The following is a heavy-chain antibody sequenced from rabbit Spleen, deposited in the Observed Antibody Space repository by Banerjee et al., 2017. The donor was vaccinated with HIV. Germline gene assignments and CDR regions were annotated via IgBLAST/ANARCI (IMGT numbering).Heavy chain of an antibody. CDR1: GVSFSFSSY. CDR2: IEVGSSGFT. V-gene: IGHV1S45*01. CDR3: ARGVYDDYDTYYFDL. J-gene: IGHJ4*01. Sequence: QEQLEESGGGLVKPGASLTLTCTASGVSFSFSSYMCWVRQAPGKGLEWIACIEVGSSGFTYFATWAKGRFTISKTSSTTVTLQVTSLTAADTATYFCARGVYDDYDTYYFDLWGQGTLVTVS. D-gene: IGHD2-1*01.